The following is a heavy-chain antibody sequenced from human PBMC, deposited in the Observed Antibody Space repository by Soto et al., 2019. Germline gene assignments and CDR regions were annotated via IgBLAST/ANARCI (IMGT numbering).Heavy chain of an antibody. CDR1: GYTLTELS. V-gene: IGHV1-24*01. CDR2: IDPEDGET. CDR3: ATAVRTVRGVIPNYYSYGMDV. D-gene: IGHD3-10*01. J-gene: IGHJ6*02. Sequence: QVQLVQSGAEVKKPGASVKVSCKVSGYTLTELSMHWVRQAPGKGLEWMGGIDPEDGETNYAQKFQGRVTMTEDTATDTAYLELSSLRSEDTAVYYCATAVRTVRGVIPNYYSYGMDVWGQGTTVTVSS.